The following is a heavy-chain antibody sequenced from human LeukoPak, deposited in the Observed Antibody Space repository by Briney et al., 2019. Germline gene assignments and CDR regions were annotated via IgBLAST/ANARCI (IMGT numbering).Heavy chain of an antibody. D-gene: IGHD3-22*01. CDR2: IYYSGST. J-gene: IGHJ4*02. Sequence: PSETLSLTCTVSGGSISSYYWSWIRQPPGKGLEWIGYIYYSGSTNYNPSLKSRVTISVDTSKNQFSLKLSSVTAADTAVYYCARQTKNMIVVVITTGHFDYWGQGTLVTVSS. CDR1: GGSISSYY. V-gene: IGHV4-59*08. CDR3: ARQTKNMIVVVITTGHFDY.